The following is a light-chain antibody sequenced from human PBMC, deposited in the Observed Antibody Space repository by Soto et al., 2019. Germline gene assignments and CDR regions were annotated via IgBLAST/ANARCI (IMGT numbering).Light chain of an antibody. V-gene: IGLV2-14*01. J-gene: IGLJ3*02. Sequence: SALTQPASVSGSPGQSITISCTGTSSDVGGYNYVSWDQQHPGKAPKLMIYEVSNRPSGVSNRFSGSKSGNTASLTISGLQAEDEADYYCSSFTSINTWVFGGGTQLTVL. CDR1: SSDVGGYNY. CDR3: SSFTSINTWV. CDR2: EVS.